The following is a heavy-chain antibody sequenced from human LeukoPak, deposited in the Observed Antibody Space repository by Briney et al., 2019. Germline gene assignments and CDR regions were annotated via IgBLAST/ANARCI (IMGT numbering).Heavy chain of an antibody. CDR2: ISSSSSTI. J-gene: IGHJ4*02. CDR3: AREAPRFTSDISR. CDR1: GFTFSSYS. V-gene: IGHV3-48*01. Sequence: GGSLRLSCAASGFTFSSYSMNWVRQAPGKGLEWVSYISSSSSTIYYADSVKGRFTISRDNAKNSLYLQMNSLRAEDTAVYYCAREAPRFTSDISRWGQGTLVTVSS. D-gene: IGHD2-21*01.